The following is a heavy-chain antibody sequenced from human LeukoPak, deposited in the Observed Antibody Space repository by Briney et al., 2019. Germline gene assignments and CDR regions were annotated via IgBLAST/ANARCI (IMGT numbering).Heavy chain of an antibody. V-gene: IGHV4-30-4*01. CDR3: ARAPGGGFSRT. J-gene: IGHJ5*02. CDR2: IYYTGST. CDR1: GGSISSGDYY. Sequence: PSQTLSLTCTVSGGSISSGDYYWAWIRQPPGKGLEWIAYIYYTGSTYYNPSLKSRVTISVDTSKNQFSLKLSSVTAADTAVYYCARAPGGGFSRTWGQGTLVTVSS. D-gene: IGHD2-2*01.